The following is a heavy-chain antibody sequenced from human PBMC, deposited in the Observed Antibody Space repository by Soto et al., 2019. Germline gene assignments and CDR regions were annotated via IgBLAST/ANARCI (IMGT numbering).Heavy chain of an antibody. J-gene: IGHJ6*02. D-gene: IGHD3-10*01. CDR2: IYYNGNT. Sequence: SETLSLTCAVSGGSIRSYYWTWVRQAPGKGLEWIGYIYYNGNTKYNPSLKSRVTISVDTPKNQFSLKVRSVNAADTAVYYCARLYYVSGRPLMDVWGQGTTVTVSS. CDR3: ARLYYVSGRPLMDV. CDR1: GGSIRSYY. V-gene: IGHV4-59*01.